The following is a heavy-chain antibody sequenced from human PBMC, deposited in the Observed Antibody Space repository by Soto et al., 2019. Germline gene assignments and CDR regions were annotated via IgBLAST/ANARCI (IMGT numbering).Heavy chain of an antibody. V-gene: IGHV5-10-1*01. D-gene: IGHD3-3*01. CDR1: GDGFATNW. CDR3: ARARSITIFGVVGFEMDV. CDR2: IFPDDSYT. Sequence: RGESLKISCKVSGDGFATNWIAWVRQKSGQGLEYMGSIFPDDSYTKYSPSFQGHVTISADKSISTAYLEWSPLEASDTAMYYCARARSITIFGVVGFEMDVWGQGTTVTVSS. J-gene: IGHJ6*02.